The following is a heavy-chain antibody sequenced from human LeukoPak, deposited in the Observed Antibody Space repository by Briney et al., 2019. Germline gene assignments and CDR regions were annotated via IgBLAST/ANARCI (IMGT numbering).Heavy chain of an antibody. V-gene: IGHV4-34*01. CDR2: INHSGST. Sequence: SETLSLTCAVYGGSFSGYYWSWILQPPGKGLEWLGEINHSGSTNYNPSLKSRVTISVDTSKNQFSLKLSSVTAADTAVYYCARHRAVYDYVWGSYHQTYAFDIWGQGTMVTVSS. D-gene: IGHD3-16*02. CDR1: GGSFSGYY. J-gene: IGHJ3*02. CDR3: ARHRAVYDYVWGSYHQTYAFDI.